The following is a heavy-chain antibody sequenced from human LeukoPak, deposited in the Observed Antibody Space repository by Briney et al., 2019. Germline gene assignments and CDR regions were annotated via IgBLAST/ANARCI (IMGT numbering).Heavy chain of an antibody. CDR2: IWSDGSNR. V-gene: IGHV3-33*01. D-gene: IGHD6-19*01. Sequence: PGGSLRLSCATSGFTFSHYGMHWVRQAPGGGLEWVAVIWSDGSNRFYADSVKGRFTISRDDSQKTVYLHMNILRAEDTAVYYCARDLGIAVARGPEMFDYWGQGTLVTVSS. CDR3: ARDLGIAVARGPEMFDY. J-gene: IGHJ4*02. CDR1: GFTFSHYG.